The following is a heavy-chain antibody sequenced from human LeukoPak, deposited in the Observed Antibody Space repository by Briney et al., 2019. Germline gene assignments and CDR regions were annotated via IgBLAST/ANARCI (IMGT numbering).Heavy chain of an antibody. Sequence: SETLSLTCTVSGGSISSYYWGWIRQPPGKGLEWIGSIYYSGSTYYNPSLKSRVTISVDTSKNQFSLKLSSVTAADTAVYYCARQGGITMVRGVIPFFDYWGQGTLVTVSS. CDR1: GGSISSYY. D-gene: IGHD3-10*01. V-gene: IGHV4-39*01. CDR3: ARQGGITMVRGVIPFFDY. J-gene: IGHJ4*02. CDR2: IYYSGST.